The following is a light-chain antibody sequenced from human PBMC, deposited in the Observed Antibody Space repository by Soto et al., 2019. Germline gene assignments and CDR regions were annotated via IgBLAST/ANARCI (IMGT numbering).Light chain of an antibody. CDR2: DAS. Sequence: EIQMTQSPSTLSASVGDSVTITCRASQSFTSWLAWYQQKPGKAPKLLIYDASRLESGVPSRFSGSGSGTDFTLTITGLQPDDFATYYCQQFDTFFWTFGPGTKVAIK. V-gene: IGKV1-5*01. CDR3: QQFDTFFWT. J-gene: IGKJ1*01. CDR1: QSFTSW.